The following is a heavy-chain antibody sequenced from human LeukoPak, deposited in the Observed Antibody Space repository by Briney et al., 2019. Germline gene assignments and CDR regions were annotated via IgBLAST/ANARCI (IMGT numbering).Heavy chain of an antibody. CDR3: ARQVGDGYNYGFDP. CDR1: GGSISSSSYY. D-gene: IGHD5-24*01. Sequence: SETLSLTCTVSGGSISSSSYYWGWIRQPPGKGLEWIGSIYYSGSTCYNPSLKSRVTISVDTSKNQFSLKLSSVTAADTAVYYCARQVGDGYNYGFDPWGQGTLVTVSS. V-gene: IGHV4-39*01. J-gene: IGHJ5*02. CDR2: IYYSGST.